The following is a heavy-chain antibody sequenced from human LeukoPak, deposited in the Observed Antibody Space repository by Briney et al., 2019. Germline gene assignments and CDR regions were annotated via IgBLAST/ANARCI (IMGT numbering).Heavy chain of an antibody. CDR3: ARERGGNSPFDS. CDR1: GYTFTGYY. Sequence: ASVKVSCKTSGYTFTGYYMHWVRQAPGQGLEWMGWINPNSSVTNYAQRFQGRVTMTRDTPISAAYMELRRLTSDDTAVYYCARERGGNSPFDSWGQGTLVTVSS. CDR2: INPNSSVT. J-gene: IGHJ4*02. D-gene: IGHD4-23*01. V-gene: IGHV1-2*02.